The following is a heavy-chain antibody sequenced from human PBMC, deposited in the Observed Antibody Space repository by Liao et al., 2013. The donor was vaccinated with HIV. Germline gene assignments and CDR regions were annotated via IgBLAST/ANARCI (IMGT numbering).Heavy chain of an antibody. D-gene: IGHD3-22*01. CDR2: IYTSGSI. V-gene: IGHV4-4*07. CDR3: ARDWGQWLHNTVAFDI. CDR1: GGSISSYY. J-gene: IGHJ3*02. Sequence: QVQLQESGPGLVKASETLSLTCNVSGGSISSYYWSWIRQPAGKALEWIGRIYTSGSINYNPSLKSRVTMSVDTSKNQFSLKLSSVTAADTAVYYCARDWGQWLHNTVAFDIWGPRDSGHRLF.